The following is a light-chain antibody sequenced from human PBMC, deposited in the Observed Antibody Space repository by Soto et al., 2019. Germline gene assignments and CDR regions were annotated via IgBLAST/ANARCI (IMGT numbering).Light chain of an antibody. CDR3: QQRSSWPLT. V-gene: IGKV3-11*01. CDR1: QSVRAY. CDR2: DAS. Sequence: EIFLTQSPDTLSLSPGERATLSCRASQSVRAYLAWYQQKPGQAPRLLIYDASNRATGIPARFSGSGSGTDFTLTISSLEPEDFAVYYCQQRSSWPLTFGGGTKVDIK. J-gene: IGKJ4*01.